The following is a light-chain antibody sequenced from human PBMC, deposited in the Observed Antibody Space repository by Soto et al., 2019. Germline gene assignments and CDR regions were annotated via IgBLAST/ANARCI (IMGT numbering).Light chain of an antibody. J-gene: IGLJ1*01. CDR3: SSYTNSGV. V-gene: IGLV2-14*01. CDR1: SSDVGAYNF. Sequence: QSALTQPASVSGSPGQSITISCTGTSSDVGAYNFVSWYQQFPGKAPKLMIYEVSNRPSGVSDRFSGSKSGNTASLTISGLQAEDEADYYCSSYTNSGVFGTGTKLTVL. CDR2: EVS.